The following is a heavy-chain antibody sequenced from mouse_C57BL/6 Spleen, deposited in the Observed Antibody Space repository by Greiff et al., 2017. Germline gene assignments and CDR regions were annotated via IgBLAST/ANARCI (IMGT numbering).Heavy chain of an antibody. D-gene: IGHD2-4*01. CDR2: IDPSDSYT. J-gene: IGHJ3*01. V-gene: IGHV1-50*01. CDR1: GYTFTSYW. CDR3: ARKDYVWFAD. Sequence: VQLQQPGAELVKPGASVKLSCKASGYTFTSYWMQWVKQRPGQGLEWIGEIDPSDSYTNYNQKFKGKATLTVDTSSSTAYMQLSSLTSEDSAVYYCARKDYVWFADWGQGTLVTVSA.